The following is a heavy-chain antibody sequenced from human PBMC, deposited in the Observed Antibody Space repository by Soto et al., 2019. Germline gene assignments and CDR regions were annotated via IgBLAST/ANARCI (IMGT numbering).Heavy chain of an antibody. V-gene: IGHV4-59*08. D-gene: IGHD1-26*01. CDR3: ARLRPSGTSDY. CDR2: IYYSGST. Sequence: SETLSLTCTVSGDSVTNYYWNWLRQPPGKGLEWIGYIYYSGSTNYNPSLKSRVTISVDTSKNQFSLKLSSVTAADTAIYYCARLRPSGTSDYWGQGTLVTVS. J-gene: IGHJ4*02. CDR1: GDSVTNYY.